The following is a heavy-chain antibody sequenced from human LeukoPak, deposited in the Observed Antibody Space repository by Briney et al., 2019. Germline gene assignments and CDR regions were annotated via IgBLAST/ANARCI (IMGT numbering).Heavy chain of an antibody. J-gene: IGHJ4*02. CDR1: GFTFSSSA. CDR2: IPASGPKT. CDR3: VKEASKTFGIYTADY. Sequence: GGSLRLSCAASGFTFSSSAMGWVRRAPQKGLEWVSAIPASGPKTYYTGSVRGRFTISRDNSKNTVYLQMQSLRAEDTAVYYCVKEASKTFGIYTADYWGQGTLVTVSS. D-gene: IGHD3-16*01. V-gene: IGHV3-23*01.